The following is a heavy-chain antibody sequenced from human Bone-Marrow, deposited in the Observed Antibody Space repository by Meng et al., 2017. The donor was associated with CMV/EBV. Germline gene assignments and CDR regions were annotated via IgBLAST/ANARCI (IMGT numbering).Heavy chain of an antibody. D-gene: IGHD3-10*01. J-gene: IGHJ6*02. V-gene: IGHV3-74*01. CDR1: GFTFSSHW. CDR3: ARDSSVTMVRGGETQYYHAMDD. CDR2: IDDDGRNT. Sequence: GESLKISCAASGFTFSSHWMHWVRQAPGRGLVWVSRIDDDGRNTNYADSVKGRFTISRDNVKNTLYLQMNSLRAEDTAVYYCARDSSVTMVRGGETQYYHAMDDWGQGTTVTVSS.